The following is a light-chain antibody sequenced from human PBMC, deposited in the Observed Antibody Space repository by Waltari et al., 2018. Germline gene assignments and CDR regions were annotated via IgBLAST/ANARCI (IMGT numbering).Light chain of an antibody. V-gene: IGKV3-11*01. CDR1: QTVDTY. J-gene: IGKJ4*01. CDR2: DTS. CDR3: QQRRRWPLT. Sequence: EIVLTQSPATLSLSPGERATLSCRASQTVDTYLPWYQQSPGQVPRLLIYDTSNRSTGIPDRFSGSRSETDFTLTISSLEPEDFAVYYCQQRRRWPLTFGGGSKVEI.